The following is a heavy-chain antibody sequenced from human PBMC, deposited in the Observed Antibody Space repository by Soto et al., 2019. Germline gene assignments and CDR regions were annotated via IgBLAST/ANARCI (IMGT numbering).Heavy chain of an antibody. CDR3: ARDTQIFGVAYRRGYYYYYGMDV. CDR1: GGTFSSYA. Sequence: GASVKVSCKASGGTFSSYAISWVRQAPGQGLEWMGGIIPIFGTANYAQKFQGGVTITADESTSTAYMELSSLRSEDTAVYYCARDTQIFGVAYRRGYYYYYGMDVWGQGTTVTVSS. V-gene: IGHV1-69*13. CDR2: IIPIFGTA. D-gene: IGHD3-3*01. J-gene: IGHJ6*02.